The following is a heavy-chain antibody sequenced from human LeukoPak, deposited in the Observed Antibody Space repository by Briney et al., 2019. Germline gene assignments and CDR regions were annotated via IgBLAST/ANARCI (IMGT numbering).Heavy chain of an antibody. D-gene: IGHD1-26*01. V-gene: IGHV3-66*02. CDR1: GFTFSSYA. J-gene: IGHJ6*03. CDR2: IYSGGST. Sequence: GGSLRLSCAASGFTFSSYAMSWVRQAPGKGLEWVSVIYSGGSTYYADSVKGRFTISRDNSKNTLYLQMNSLRAEDTAVYYCARDARVGATWNYYYYYMDVWGKGTTVTVSS. CDR3: ARDARVGATWNYYYYYMDV.